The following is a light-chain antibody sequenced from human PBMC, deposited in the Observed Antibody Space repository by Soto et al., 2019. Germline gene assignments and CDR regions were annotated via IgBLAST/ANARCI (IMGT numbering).Light chain of an antibody. CDR1: SSDIGYYNY. Sequence: QSALTQPASVSGSPGQSFTISCTGTSSDIGYYNYVSWYQQYPGKAPKLIIYEVSNRPSGVSNRFSGSKSANTASLTISGVQAEDEADYHCSSYKTGSTVVFGTGTKLTVL. J-gene: IGLJ1*01. CDR3: SSYKTGSTVV. CDR2: EVS. V-gene: IGLV2-14*01.